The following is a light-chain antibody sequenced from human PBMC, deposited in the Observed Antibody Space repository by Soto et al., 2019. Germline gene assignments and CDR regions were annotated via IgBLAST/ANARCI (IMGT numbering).Light chain of an antibody. Sequence: DIQMTQSPSPLSASVGDRVTITCRTSQPISDYLNWYQQKPGTAPTLLIYTTSNLQSGVPSRFSGSGSATHFTLTISSLQPEDFATYYCQQHYNTPRTFGQGTKVDSK. J-gene: IGKJ1*01. V-gene: IGKV1-39*01. CDR1: QPISDY. CDR2: TTS. CDR3: QQHYNTPRT.